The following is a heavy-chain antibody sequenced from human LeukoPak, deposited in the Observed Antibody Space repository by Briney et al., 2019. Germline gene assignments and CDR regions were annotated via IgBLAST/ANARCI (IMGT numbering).Heavy chain of an antibody. J-gene: IGHJ5*02. CDR1: GFTFSSYA. V-gene: IGHV3-30*14. CDR3: VKGLRGKAMVNWFDP. CDR2: ISYDGSNK. D-gene: IGHD5-18*01. Sequence: GRSLRLSCAASGFTFSSYAMHWVRQAPGKGLEWVAVISYDGSNKYYADSVKGRFTISRDNSENTLYLQMSSLRAEDTAVYYCVKGLRGKAMVNWFDPWGQGTLVTVSS.